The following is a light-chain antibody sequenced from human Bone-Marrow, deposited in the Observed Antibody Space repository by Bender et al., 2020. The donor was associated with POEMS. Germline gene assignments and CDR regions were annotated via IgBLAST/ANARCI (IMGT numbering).Light chain of an antibody. CDR3: CSYAGSDKYV. V-gene: IGLV2-23*02. J-gene: IGLJ1*01. Sequence: QSALTQPASVSGSPGQSITISCTGASVKTYNLISWYQRLPGNAPTVLIYEVTKRPSGVSNRFSASKSGNTASLTISGLQPEDEADYYCCSYAGSDKYVFGTGTKVTVL. CDR1: SVKTYNL. CDR2: EVT.